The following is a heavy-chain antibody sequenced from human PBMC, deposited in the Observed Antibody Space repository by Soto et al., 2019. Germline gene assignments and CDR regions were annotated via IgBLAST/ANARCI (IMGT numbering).Heavy chain of an antibody. CDR3: ARGAPLYDSSGYYPQPGIFDY. D-gene: IGHD3-22*01. V-gene: IGHV1-69*13. J-gene: IGHJ4*02. Sequence: SVKVSCKASGGTFSSYAISWVRQAPGQGLEWMGGIIPIFGTANYAQKFQGRVTITADESTSTAYMELSSLRSEDTAVYYCARGAPLYDSSGYYPQPGIFDYWGQGTLVTVSS. CDR2: IIPIFGTA. CDR1: GGTFSSYA.